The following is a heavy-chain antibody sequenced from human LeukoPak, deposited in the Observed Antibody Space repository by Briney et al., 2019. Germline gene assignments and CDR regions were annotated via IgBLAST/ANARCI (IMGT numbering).Heavy chain of an antibody. J-gene: IGHJ4*02. CDR2: IYSGGST. CDR3: ARFTGTYYNNPDY. V-gene: IGHV3-53*01. CDR1: GFTVSTNY. Sequence: PGGSLRLSCAASGFTVSTNYMSWVRQAPGKGLEWVSIIYSGGSTYYADSVKGRSTISRDNSKNTLYLQMNSLRAEDTAVYYCARFTGTYYNNPDYWGQGTLVTVSS. D-gene: IGHD3-10*01.